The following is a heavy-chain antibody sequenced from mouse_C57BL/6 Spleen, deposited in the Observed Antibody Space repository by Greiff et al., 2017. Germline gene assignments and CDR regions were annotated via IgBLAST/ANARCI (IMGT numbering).Heavy chain of an antibody. D-gene: IGHD1-1*01. CDR2: IYPGDGDN. CDR3: ARPNYYGSAWVAY. CDR1: GYAFSSSW. J-gene: IGHJ3*01. V-gene: IGHV1-82*01. Sequence: VKLPASGPELVQPGASVKISCKASGYAFSSSWMNWVKQRPGKGLEWIGRIYPGDGDNNYNGKLKGKATLTADKSSSTAYMQLSSLTSEDSAVYFGARPNYYGSAWVAYWGQGTLVTVAA.